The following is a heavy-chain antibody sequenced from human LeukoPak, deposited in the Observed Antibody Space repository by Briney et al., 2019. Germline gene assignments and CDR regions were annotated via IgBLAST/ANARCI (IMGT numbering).Heavy chain of an antibody. J-gene: IGHJ5*02. CDR1: GFTFSRYA. CDR3: VKDIEAVAGTWWFDP. CDR2: ISSNGGST. D-gene: IGHD6-19*01. V-gene: IGHV3-64D*06. Sequence: GGSLRLSCSASGFTFSRYAMHWVRQAPGKGLEYVSAISSNGGSTYYADSLKGRFTISRDNSKNTLYLQMSSLTAQDTAVYYCVKDIEAVAGTWWFDPWGQGTLVTVSS.